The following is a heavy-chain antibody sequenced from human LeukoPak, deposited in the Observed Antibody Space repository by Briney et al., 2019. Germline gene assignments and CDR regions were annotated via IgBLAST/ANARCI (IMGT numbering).Heavy chain of an antibody. CDR2: IIPIFGTA. V-gene: IGHV1-69*06. CDR1: GGTFSSYA. CDR3: ARLAEAMVLGGAHFDY. Sequence: GSSVKVSCKASGGTFSSYAISWVRQAPGQGLEWMGGIIPIFGTANYAQKFQGRVTITADKSTSTAYMELSSLRSEDTAVYYCARLAEAMVLGGAHFDYWGQGTLVTVSS. J-gene: IGHJ4*02. D-gene: IGHD5-18*01.